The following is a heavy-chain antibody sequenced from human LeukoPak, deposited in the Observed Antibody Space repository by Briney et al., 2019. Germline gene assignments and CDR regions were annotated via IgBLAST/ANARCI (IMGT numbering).Heavy chain of an antibody. CDR3: ARDFAGWGYFDL. CDR2: ISTGSSTI. Sequence: GGSLRPSCAAYGFTFSSYSMNWVRRAPGKGLEWVSHISTGSSTIYYADSVKGRFTISRDNAKNSLYLQMNSLRAEDTAVYYCARDFAGWGYFDLWGRGTQVTVSS. D-gene: IGHD3-9*01. J-gene: IGHJ2*01. V-gene: IGHV3-48*01. CDR1: GFTFSSYS.